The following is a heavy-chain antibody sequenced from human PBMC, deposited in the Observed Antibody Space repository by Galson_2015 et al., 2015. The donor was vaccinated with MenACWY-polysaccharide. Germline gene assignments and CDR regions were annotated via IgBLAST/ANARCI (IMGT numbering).Heavy chain of an antibody. J-gene: IGHJ3*01. V-gene: IGHV3-7*01. D-gene: IGHD3-3*01. CDR3: ARARSWSGYFAFDF. CDR2: IKQSGSEK. Sequence: SLRLSCAASGFPFSDSWMTWIRQASGKGLEWVATIKQSGSEKYYVDSVEGRFTVSRDNAKNSLYLQMNSLRAEDTAVYYCARARSWSGYFAFDFWGQGTMVTVSS. CDR1: GFPFSDSW.